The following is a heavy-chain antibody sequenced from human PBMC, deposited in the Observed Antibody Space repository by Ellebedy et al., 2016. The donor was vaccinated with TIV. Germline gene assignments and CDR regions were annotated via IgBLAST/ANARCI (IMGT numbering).Heavy chain of an antibody. J-gene: IGHJ4*02. CDR3: ARQGYTGSYLAY. Sequence: SETLSLTCTVSGDSVRSYFWSWIRQSPGKGLEWVGFNYYNANIIYNPSLKNRVTISIDTSKNQFSLKLNAVTAADTAVSFCARQGYTGSYLAYWGQGILVTVSS. CDR2: NYYNANI. D-gene: IGHD1-26*01. CDR1: GDSVRSYF. V-gene: IGHV4-59*08.